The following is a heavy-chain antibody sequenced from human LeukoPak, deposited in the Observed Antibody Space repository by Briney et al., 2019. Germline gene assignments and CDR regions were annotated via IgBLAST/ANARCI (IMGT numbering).Heavy chain of an antibody. D-gene: IGHD3-22*01. CDR3: ARNSVYYDSSGYLDY. CDR2: ISYDGSNK. V-gene: IGHV3-30*04. CDR1: GFTFSSYA. J-gene: IGHJ4*02. Sequence: AGGSLRLSCAASGFTFSSYAMHWVRQAPGKGLEWVAVISYDGSNKYYADSVKGRFTISRDNSKNTLYLQMNSLRAEDTAVYYCARNSVYYDSSGYLDYWGQGTLVTVSS.